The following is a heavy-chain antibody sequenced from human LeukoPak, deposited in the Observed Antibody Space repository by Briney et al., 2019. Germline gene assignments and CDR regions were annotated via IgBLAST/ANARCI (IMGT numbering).Heavy chain of an antibody. CDR1: GGSFSGYY. CDR3: ARSYYGSGMGWFDP. V-gene: IGHV4-34*01. J-gene: IGHJ5*02. Sequence: SETLSLTCAVYGGSFSGYYWSWIRQPPGKGLEWIGEINHSGSTNYNPSLKGRVTISVDTSKNQFSLKLSSVTAADTAVYYCARSYYGSGMGWFDPWGQGTLVTVSS. D-gene: IGHD3-10*01. CDR2: INHSGST.